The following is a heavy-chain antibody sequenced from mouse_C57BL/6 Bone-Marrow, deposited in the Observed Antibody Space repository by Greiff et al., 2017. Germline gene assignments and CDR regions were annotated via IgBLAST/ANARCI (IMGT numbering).Heavy chain of an antibody. CDR2: IWRGGST. CDR3: AKNHYGSSYDYFDY. D-gene: IGHD1-1*01. CDR1: GFSLTSYG. V-gene: IGHV2-5*01. J-gene: IGHJ2*01. Sequence: QVQLQQSGPGLVQPSQSLSITCTVSGFSLTSYGVHWVRQSPGKGLEWLGVIWRGGSTDYNAAFMSRLSITKDNSKSQVFFKMNSLQADDTAIYYCAKNHYGSSYDYFDYWGQGTTLTVSA.